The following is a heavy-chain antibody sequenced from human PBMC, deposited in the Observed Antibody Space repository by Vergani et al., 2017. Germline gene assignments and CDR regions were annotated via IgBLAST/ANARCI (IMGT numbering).Heavy chain of an antibody. CDR2: TWYDGNKK. D-gene: IGHD1-14*01. CDR3: ARDLRFLYNQVDP. J-gene: IGHJ5*01. Sequence: QVQLVESGGGVVQPGRSLRLSCAASGFTFNQYGMHWVRQAPGKGLEWVAVTWYDGNKKQYADSVKGRFTISGDNSKSTMYLQMNSLGDEDTDVDNCARDLRFLYNQVDPWGKGTLVTVSS. V-gene: IGHV3-33*01. CDR1: GFTFNQYG.